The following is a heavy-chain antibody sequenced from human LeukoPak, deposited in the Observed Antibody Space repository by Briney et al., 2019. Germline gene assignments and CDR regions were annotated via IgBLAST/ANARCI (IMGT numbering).Heavy chain of an antibody. CDR1: GHSFTSYG. J-gene: IGHJ4*02. CDR3: ARGFTYYYDSSGYPILGY. CDR2: ISAYNGNT. V-gene: IGHV1-18*01. D-gene: IGHD3-22*01. Sequence: ASVKVSCKASGHSFTSYGITWVRQAPGQGLEWMGWISAYNGNTNYAQKLQDRVTMTTDTPTSTAYMELRSLRSDDTAVYYCARGFTYYYDSSGYPILGYWGQGTLVTVSS.